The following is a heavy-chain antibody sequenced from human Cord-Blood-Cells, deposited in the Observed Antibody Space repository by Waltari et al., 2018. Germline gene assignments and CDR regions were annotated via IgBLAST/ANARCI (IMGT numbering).Heavy chain of an antibody. CDR2: IKQDGSEK. CDR1: GFTFSSYW. V-gene: IGHV3-7*01. Sequence: EVQLVESGGGLVQPGGSLRLSCAASGFTFSSYWMSWVRQAPGKGREWVANIKQDGSEKYYVDSVKGRFTISRDNAKNSLYLQMNSLRAEDTAVYYCARDGGLVLHPNWFDPWGQGTLVTVSS. D-gene: IGHD1-26*01. J-gene: IGHJ5*02. CDR3: ARDGGLVLHPNWFDP.